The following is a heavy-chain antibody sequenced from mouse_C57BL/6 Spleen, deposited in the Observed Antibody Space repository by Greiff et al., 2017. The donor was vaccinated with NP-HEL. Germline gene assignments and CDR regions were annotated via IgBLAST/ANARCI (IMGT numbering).Heavy chain of an antibody. J-gene: IGHJ1*03. CDR1: GYTFTDHT. CDR3: ANYYDYDDGLYWYCDV. D-gene: IGHD2-4*01. CDR2: IYPRDGST. Sequence: VQLQQSDAELVKPGASVKISCKVSGYTFTDHTIHWMKQRPEQGLEWIGYIYPRDGSTKYNEKFKGKATLTADKSSSTAYMQLNSLTSEDSAVYFCANYYDYDDGLYWYCDVSGTGTTVTVSS. V-gene: IGHV1-78*01.